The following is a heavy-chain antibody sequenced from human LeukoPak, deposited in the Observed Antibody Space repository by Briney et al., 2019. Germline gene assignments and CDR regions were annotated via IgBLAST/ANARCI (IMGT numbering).Heavy chain of an antibody. CDR2: ISGNGGGT. Sequence: GGSLRLPCAASGFSFSSYLMSWVRQAPGKGLEWVSTISGNGGGTYYADSVKGRFTISRDNSKNTLYLQMNSLRAEDRALYYCARRLCSGGSCSSFDYWGQGTLVTVSS. CDR1: GFSFSSYL. V-gene: IGHV3-23*01. J-gene: IGHJ4*02. D-gene: IGHD2-15*01. CDR3: ARRLCSGGSCSSFDY.